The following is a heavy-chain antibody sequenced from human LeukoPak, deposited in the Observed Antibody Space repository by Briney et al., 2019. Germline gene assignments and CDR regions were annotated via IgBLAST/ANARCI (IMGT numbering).Heavy chain of an antibody. CDR3: AGEGLYCSSTSCQGAFDI. CDR2: IIPIFGTA. J-gene: IGHJ3*02. CDR1: GGTFSSYA. D-gene: IGHD2-2*01. Sequence: ASVKVSCKASGGTFSSYAISWVRQAPGQGLEWMGGIIPIFGTANYAQKFQGRVTITADESTSTAYMELSSLRSEDTAVYYCAGEGLYCSSTSCQGAFDIWGQGTMVTVSS. V-gene: IGHV1-69*13.